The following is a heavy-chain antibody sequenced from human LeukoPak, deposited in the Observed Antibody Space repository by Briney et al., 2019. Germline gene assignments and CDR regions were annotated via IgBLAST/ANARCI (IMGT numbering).Heavy chain of an antibody. CDR1: GLTSSTYS. Sequence: GGSLRLSCGASGLTSSTYSMNWVRQAPGKGLEWVSYVSSDSGTIYYADSVKGRFTISRDNAKNSLYLQMNSLRAEDTAVYYCARAAQPGFDPWGQGTLVTVSS. V-gene: IGHV3-48*01. J-gene: IGHJ5*02. D-gene: IGHD1-14*01. CDR2: VSSDSGTI. CDR3: ARAAQPGFDP.